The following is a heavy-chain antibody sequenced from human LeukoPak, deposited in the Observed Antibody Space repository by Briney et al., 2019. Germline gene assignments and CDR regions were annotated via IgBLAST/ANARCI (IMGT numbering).Heavy chain of an antibody. CDR3: ARDGWSTIFGVVITFDY. V-gene: IGHV3-48*01. J-gene: IGHJ4*02. CDR1: GFTFSSYA. Sequence: TGGSLRLSCAASGFTFSSYAMSWVRQAPGKGLEWVSYISSSSSTIYYADSVKGRFTISRDNAKNSLYLQMNSLRAEDTAVYYCARDGWSTIFGVVITFDYWGQGTLVTVSS. D-gene: IGHD3-3*01. CDR2: ISSSSSTI.